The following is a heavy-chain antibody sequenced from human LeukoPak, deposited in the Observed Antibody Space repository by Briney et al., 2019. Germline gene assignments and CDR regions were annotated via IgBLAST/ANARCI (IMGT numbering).Heavy chain of an antibody. Sequence: GASVKVSCKASGYTFTSYDINWVRQATGQGLEWMGWMNPNSGNTGYAQKFQGRVTMTRNTSISTAYMELSSLRSDDTAVYYCASRRVGSSSPRSFDYWGQGTLVTVSS. J-gene: IGHJ4*02. V-gene: IGHV1-8*01. CDR1: GYTFTSYD. CDR3: ASRRVGSSSPRSFDY. D-gene: IGHD6-13*01. CDR2: MNPNSGNT.